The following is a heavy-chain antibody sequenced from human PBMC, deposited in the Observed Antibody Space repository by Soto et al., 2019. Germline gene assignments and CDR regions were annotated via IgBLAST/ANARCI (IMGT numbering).Heavy chain of an antibody. CDR2: ISYDGTSE. V-gene: IGHV3-30*03. CDR1: VGTLRDYG. CDR3: ARDSRSLKLGVIDV. Sequence: PGGSLRLSCLSSVGTLRDYGMHWVRHSPGKWLEWVAVISYDGTSEYYADSVKGRFSISRDNPNNTVSLQMHSLGPADTAIYYCARDSRSLKLGVIDVWGQGTLVKVSS. J-gene: IGHJ4*02.